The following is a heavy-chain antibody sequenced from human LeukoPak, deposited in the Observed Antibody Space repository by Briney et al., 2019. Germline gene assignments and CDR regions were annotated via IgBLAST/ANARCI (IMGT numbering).Heavy chain of an antibody. V-gene: IGHV4-59*01. CDR1: GGSIRTYY. CDR3: ARGGNLIDY. J-gene: IGHJ4*02. CDR2: VSYTGST. D-gene: IGHD4-23*01. Sequence: SETLSLTCTVTGGSIRTYYWSWIRQPPGKGLDWIGYVSYTGSTNCNPSLKSRVTISVDTSKNQISLKVSSVTAADTAVYYCARGGNLIDYWGQGTLVTVSS.